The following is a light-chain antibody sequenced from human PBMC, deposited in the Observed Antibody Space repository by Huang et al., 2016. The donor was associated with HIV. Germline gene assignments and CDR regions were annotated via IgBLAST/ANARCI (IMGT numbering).Light chain of an antibody. CDR2: AAA. CDR1: QCISTW. V-gene: IGKV1-12*01. CDR3: QQANSFPWT. Sequence: DIQMTQSPPSVSASVGDSVTITCRASQCISTWVAWYQQKPGKTPKLLIYAAASLQGGVPSRFSGNVSGTNFTLTINNLQSEDFAIYYCQQANSFPWTFGQGTKVESK. J-gene: IGKJ1*01.